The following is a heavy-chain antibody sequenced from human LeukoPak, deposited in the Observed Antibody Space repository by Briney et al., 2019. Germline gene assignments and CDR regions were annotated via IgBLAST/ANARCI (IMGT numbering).Heavy chain of an antibody. CDR3: ARGPTLLWFGELRIKPYYFDY. CDR1: GGSFSGYY. J-gene: IGHJ4*02. V-gene: IGHV4-34*01. CDR2: INHSGST. Sequence: KTSETLSLTCAVYGGSFSGYYWSWIRQPPGKGLEWIGEINHSGSTNYNPSLKSRVTISVDTSKNQFSLKLSSVTAADTAVYYCARGPTLLWFGELRIKPYYFDYWGQGTLVTVSS. D-gene: IGHD3-10*01.